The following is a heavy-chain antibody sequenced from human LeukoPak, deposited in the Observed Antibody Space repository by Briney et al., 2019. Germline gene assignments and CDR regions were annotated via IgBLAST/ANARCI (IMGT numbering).Heavy chain of an antibody. Sequence: PSETLSLTCTVSGVSISSYYWSWIRQPPGKGLEWIGYIYYSGSTNYNPSLKSRVTISVDTSKNQFSLNLSSVTAADTAVYYCARDSGSGTYYWGQGTLVTVSS. CDR2: IYYSGST. J-gene: IGHJ4*02. CDR1: GVSISSYY. CDR3: ARDSGSGTYY. V-gene: IGHV4-59*01. D-gene: IGHD6-19*01.